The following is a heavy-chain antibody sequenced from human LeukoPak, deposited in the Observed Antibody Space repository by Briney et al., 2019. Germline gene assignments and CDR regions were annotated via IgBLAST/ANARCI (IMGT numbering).Heavy chain of an antibody. CDR3: ARGVAAGNEEDYYYYMDV. V-gene: IGHV4-34*01. CDR1: GGSISSYY. D-gene: IGHD6-13*01. CDR2: TNHSGST. Sequence: SETLSLTCSVSGGSISSYYWSWIRQPPGKGLEWIGETNHSGSTNYNPSLKSRVTISVDTSKNQFSLKLSSVTAADTAVYYCARGVAAGNEEDYYYYMDVWGKGTTVTVSS. J-gene: IGHJ6*03.